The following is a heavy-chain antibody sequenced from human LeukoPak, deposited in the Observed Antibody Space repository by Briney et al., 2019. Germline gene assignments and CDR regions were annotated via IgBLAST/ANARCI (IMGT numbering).Heavy chain of an antibody. V-gene: IGHV4-34*01. CDR3: ARHEVYYYGSGSRGGAFDI. J-gene: IGHJ3*02. Sequence: SETLSLTCAVYGGSFSGYYWSWIRQPPGKGLEWIGEINHSGSTNYNPSLKSRVTISVDTSKNQFSLKLSSVTAADTAVYYCARHEVYYYGSGSRGGAFDIWGQGTMVTVSS. CDR1: GGSFSGYY. CDR2: INHSGST. D-gene: IGHD3-10*01.